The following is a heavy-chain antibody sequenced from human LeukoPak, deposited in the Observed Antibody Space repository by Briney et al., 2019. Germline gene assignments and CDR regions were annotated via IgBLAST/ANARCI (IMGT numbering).Heavy chain of an antibody. D-gene: IGHD3-10*01. Sequence: GGTLRLSCAASAFSVSSCWMHWLRQAPGKGLVWVSRINGDGSSTSYADSVRGRFTISRDNAKSTVYLQMNSLRAEDTAVYYCARAVSGHYGMFDYWGQGTLVTVSS. CDR2: INGDGSST. CDR3: ARAVSGHYGMFDY. J-gene: IGHJ4*02. CDR1: AFSVSSCW. V-gene: IGHV3-74*01.